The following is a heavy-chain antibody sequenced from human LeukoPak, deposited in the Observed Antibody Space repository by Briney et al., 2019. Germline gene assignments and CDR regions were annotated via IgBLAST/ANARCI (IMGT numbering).Heavy chain of an antibody. V-gene: IGHV1-69*05. CDR1: GGTFSSYA. CDR3: ARNIYGDYPSPYYYYMDV. J-gene: IGHJ6*03. Sequence: AASVNVSCEASGGTFSSYAISWVRQAPGQGLEWMGGIIPIFGTANYAQKFQGRVTITTDESTSTAYMELSSLRSEDTAVYYCARNIYGDYPSPYYYYMDVWGKGTTVTVSS. D-gene: IGHD4-17*01. CDR2: IIPIFGTA.